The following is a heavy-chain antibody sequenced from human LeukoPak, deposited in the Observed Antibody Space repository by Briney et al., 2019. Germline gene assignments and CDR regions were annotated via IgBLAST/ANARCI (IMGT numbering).Heavy chain of an antibody. CDR3: ATLDSTKSVF. CDR2: IKQDGSEE. V-gene: IGHV3-7*01. J-gene: IGHJ1*01. Sequence: PGXXLRLSCVASEFRFGRDWISWVRQAPGKGVEWVACIKQDGSEEYYVGSVRARFTVSVDNGKNSLYLQMNSLRAEDTARYYCATLDSTKSVFWGRGTAVTVSS. CDR1: EFRFGRDW. D-gene: IGHD2-2*01.